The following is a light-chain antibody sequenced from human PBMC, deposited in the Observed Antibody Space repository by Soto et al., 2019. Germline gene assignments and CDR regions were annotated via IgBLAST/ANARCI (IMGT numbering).Light chain of an antibody. CDR1: SSDIGIYDL. Sequence: QSVLTQPPSASGSPGQSVTISCTGTSSDIGIYDLVSWYQQHPGKAPKLLIYEVSKRPSGVPDRFSGSKSGNTASLTVSDLQTEDAADYYCSANAGTNDLGVFGGGTQLTVL. J-gene: IGLJ3*02. CDR3: SANAGTNDLGV. CDR2: EVS. V-gene: IGLV2-8*01.